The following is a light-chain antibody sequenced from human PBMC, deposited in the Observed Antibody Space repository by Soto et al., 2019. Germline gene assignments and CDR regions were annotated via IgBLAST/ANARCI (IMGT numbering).Light chain of an antibody. V-gene: IGKV1-39*01. CDR1: QSISSY. J-gene: IGKJ2*01. Sequence: DIQMTQSPSSLSASVGERVTITCRASQSISSYLNWYQQKPGKAPKLLIYAASSLQSGVPSRFSGSGSGTDFTLTISSLQPEDFVTYYCQQSYSTPHTFGQGTKLEIK. CDR2: AAS. CDR3: QQSYSTPHT.